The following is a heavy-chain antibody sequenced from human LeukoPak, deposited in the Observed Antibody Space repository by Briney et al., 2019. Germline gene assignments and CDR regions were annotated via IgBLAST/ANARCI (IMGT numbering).Heavy chain of an antibody. D-gene: IGHD3-22*01. Sequence: PEGSLRLSCAASGFTFTSYALTWVRQAPGKGLEWVSSISASGSSTYYADSVKGRFTISRDNSENTLYLQMNSLRAEDAAVYYCAKSRRREDSGGYYSHFDYWGQGTLVTVYS. CDR1: GFTFTSYA. CDR3: AKSRRREDSGGYYSHFDY. CDR2: ISASGSST. V-gene: IGHV3-23*01. J-gene: IGHJ4*02.